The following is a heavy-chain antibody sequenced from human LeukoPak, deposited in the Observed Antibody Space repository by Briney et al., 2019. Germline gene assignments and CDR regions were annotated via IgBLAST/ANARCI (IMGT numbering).Heavy chain of an antibody. J-gene: IGHJ4*02. CDR2: IYYSGST. CDR1: GGFISSSSYY. Sequence: PSETLSLTCTVSGGFISSSSYYWGWIRQPPGKGLEWIGSIYYSGSTYYNPSLKSRVTISVDTSKNQFSLKLSSVTAADTAVYYCARRSYYYDSSGYYYGGYFDYWGQGTLVTVSS. CDR3: ARRSYYYDSSGYYYGGYFDY. V-gene: IGHV4-39*01. D-gene: IGHD3-22*01.